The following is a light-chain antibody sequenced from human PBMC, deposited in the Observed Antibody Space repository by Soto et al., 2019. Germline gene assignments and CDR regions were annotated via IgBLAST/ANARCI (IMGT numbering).Light chain of an antibody. Sequence: EIVLTQSPGSLSLSPGERATLSCRASQSVDSTFFAWYQKKPGQAPRLLMYGVSKRATGIPDRFSGSGSGTDFTITISRLAPEAFEVYYCQQYMSSVTFGQGTRVEIK. V-gene: IGKV3-20*01. CDR3: QQYMSSVT. CDR2: GVS. CDR1: QSVDSTF. J-gene: IGKJ1*01.